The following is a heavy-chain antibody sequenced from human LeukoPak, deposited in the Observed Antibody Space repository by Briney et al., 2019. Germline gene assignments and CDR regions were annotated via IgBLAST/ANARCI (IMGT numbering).Heavy chain of an antibody. D-gene: IGHD3-22*01. CDR1: GFTFRDYF. V-gene: IGHV3-11*01. CDR2: TNTAGNTI. J-gene: IGHJ3*02. CDR3: ARATYDSSAVDAFDI. Sequence: GSLSLSCAASGFTFRDYFMSWIRQAPGKGLEWVAYTNTAGNTIYYADSMKGRFTISRDNAKNSLYLQMNTLRAEDTAVYYCARATYDSSAVDAFDIWGQGTMVTVSP.